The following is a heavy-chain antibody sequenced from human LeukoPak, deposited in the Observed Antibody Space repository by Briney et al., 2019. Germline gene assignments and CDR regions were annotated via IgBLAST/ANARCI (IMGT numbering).Heavy chain of an antibody. V-gene: IGHV3-48*01. CDR3: ARDLFDQRIVVSTRSFDY. CDR1: GFTFSSYS. D-gene: IGHD3-22*01. Sequence: PGGSLRLSCAASGFTFSSYSMNWVRQAPGKGLEWVSYISSSSSTIYYADSVKGRFTISRDNAKNSLYLQMNSLRAEDTAVYYFARDLFDQRIVVSTRSFDYWGQGTLVTVSS. J-gene: IGHJ4*02. CDR2: ISSSSSTI.